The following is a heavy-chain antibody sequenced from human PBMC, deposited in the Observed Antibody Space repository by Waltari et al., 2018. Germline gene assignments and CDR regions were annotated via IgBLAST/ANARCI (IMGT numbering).Heavy chain of an antibody. V-gene: IGHV3-23*01. J-gene: IGHJ3*02. CDR2: ISGSCGKT. CDR1: KFTFNTYV. Sequence: EVQLLESGGGLVQPGGSLRLSCAASKFTFNTYVMTWVRKAPGRGLEWVAAISGSCGKTYYADVVKGRFTISRDNSKNMVYLQMDSLRAEDTAIYYCAKDVWLSEWSFLMSAFDMWGQGTMVTVS. D-gene: IGHD3-3*01. CDR3: AKDVWLSEWSFLMSAFDM.